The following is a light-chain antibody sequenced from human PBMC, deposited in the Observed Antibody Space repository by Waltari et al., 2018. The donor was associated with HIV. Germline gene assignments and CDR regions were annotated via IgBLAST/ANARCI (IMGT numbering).Light chain of an antibody. CDR2: GAS. Sequence: EIVLTQSPGTLSLSLGDRATLSCRASQSVSSSYLAWYQQKPGQAPRLLIYGASSRATGIPDRFSGSGSGTDFTLTISRLEPEDFAVYYCQQYGSSPPYTFGQGTKLEIK. CDR1: QSVSSSY. CDR3: QQYGSSPPYT. V-gene: IGKV3-20*01. J-gene: IGKJ2*01.